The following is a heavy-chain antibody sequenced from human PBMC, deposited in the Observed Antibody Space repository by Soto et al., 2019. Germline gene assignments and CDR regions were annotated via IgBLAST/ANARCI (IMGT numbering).Heavy chain of an antibody. J-gene: IGHJ5*02. V-gene: IGHV4-59*01. D-gene: IGHD6-25*01. CDR3: ARPHGGSSGWDNWFDP. Sequence: SETVSLTCTVSGGSISSYYWSWIRQPPGKGLEWIGYIHYSGSTNYNPSLKSRVTISVDTSKNQFSLKLNSVTAADTAVYYCARPHGGSSGWDNWFDPWGQGTLVTSPQ. CDR1: GGSISSYY. CDR2: IHYSGST.